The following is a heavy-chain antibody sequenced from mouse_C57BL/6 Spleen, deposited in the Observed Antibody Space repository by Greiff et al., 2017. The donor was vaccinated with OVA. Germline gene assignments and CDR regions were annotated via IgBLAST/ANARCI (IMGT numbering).Heavy chain of an antibody. V-gene: IGHV1-82*01. CDR2: IYPGDGDT. J-gene: IGHJ3*01. D-gene: IGHD2-5*01. Sequence: VQLQQSGPELVKPGASVKISCKASGYAFSSSWMNWVKQRPGKGLEWIGRIYPGDGDTNYNGKFKGKATLTADKSSSTAYMQLSSLTSEDSAVYFCASYSNYEAFAYWGQGTLVTVSA. CDR3: ASYSNYEAFAY. CDR1: GYAFSSSW.